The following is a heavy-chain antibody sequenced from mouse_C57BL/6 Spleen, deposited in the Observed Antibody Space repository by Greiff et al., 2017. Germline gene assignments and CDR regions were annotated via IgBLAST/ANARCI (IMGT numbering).Heavy chain of an antibody. CDR1: GVDFSRYW. V-gene: IGHV4-1*01. J-gene: IGHJ1*03. CDR3: ARQNGYFAV. CDR2: INPDSSTT. Sequence: AAEGVDFSRYWMSWVRRAPGKGLEWIGEINPDSSTTNYAPSLKDKFIISRDNAKNTLYLQMSKVRSEDTALYYRARQNGYFAVWGTGTTVTVSS.